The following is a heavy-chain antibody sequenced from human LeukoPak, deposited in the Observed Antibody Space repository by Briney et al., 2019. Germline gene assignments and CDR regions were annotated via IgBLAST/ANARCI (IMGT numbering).Heavy chain of an antibody. CDR2: LNWNGGGR. CDR3: ARDAVPSGRSWFDP. J-gene: IGHJ5*02. D-gene: IGHD4-17*01. CDR1: GFTFEDYG. V-gene: IGHV3-20*04. Sequence: GGSLRLSCTVSGFTFEDYGMNWVRQVPGKEPEWVSGLNWNGGGRRYADSAKGRFIISRDNAKGVLYLQLNDLRVEDTALYYCARDAVPSGRSWFDPWGQGTLVTVSS.